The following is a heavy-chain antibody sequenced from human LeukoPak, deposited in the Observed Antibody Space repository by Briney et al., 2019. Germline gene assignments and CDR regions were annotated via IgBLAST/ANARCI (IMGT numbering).Heavy chain of an antibody. CDR1: GGSISSYY. J-gene: IGHJ4*02. V-gene: IGHV4-59*01. CDR3: ARSIAAAGARPDY. D-gene: IGHD6-13*01. CDR2: IYYSGST. Sequence: SETLSLTCTVSGGSISSYYWSWIRQPPGKGLEWIGYIYYSGSTNYNPSLKSRVTISVDTSKNQFSLKLSSVTAADTAVYYCARSIAAAGARPDYWGQGTLVTVSS.